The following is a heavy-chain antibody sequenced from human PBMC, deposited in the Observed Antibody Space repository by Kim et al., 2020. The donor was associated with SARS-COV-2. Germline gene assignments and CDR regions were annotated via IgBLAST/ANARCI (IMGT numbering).Heavy chain of an antibody. D-gene: IGHD2-2*01. CDR2: IYYSGST. J-gene: IGHJ4*02. CDR1: GGSISSYY. V-gene: IGHV4-59*13. CDR3: ASTSAVVPAASFDY. Sequence: SETLSLTCTVSGGSISSYYWSWIRQPPGKGLEWIGYIYYSGSTNYNPSLKSRVTISVDTSKNQFSLKLSSVTAADTAVYYCASTSAVVPAASFDYWGQGTLVTVSS.